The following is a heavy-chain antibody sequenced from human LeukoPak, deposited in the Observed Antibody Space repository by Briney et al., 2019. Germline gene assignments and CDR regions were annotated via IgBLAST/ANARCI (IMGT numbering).Heavy chain of an antibody. Sequence: SETLSLTCAVYGGSFSGYYWSWIRQPPGKGLEWIGYIYYSGSTYYNPSLKSRVTISVDTSKNQFSLKLSSVTAADTAVYYCARLGYYGSGSLVDYFDYWGQGTLVTVSS. V-gene: IGHV4-59*08. CDR2: IYYSGST. CDR3: ARLGYYGSGSLVDYFDY. J-gene: IGHJ4*02. D-gene: IGHD3-10*01. CDR1: GGSFSGYY.